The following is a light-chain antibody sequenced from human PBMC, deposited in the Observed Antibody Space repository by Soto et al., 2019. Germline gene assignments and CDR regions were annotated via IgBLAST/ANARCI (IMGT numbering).Light chain of an antibody. Sequence: EIVMTQSPATLSVSPGERATLSCRASQSVSSSLAWYQQKPGQAPRLLLYGASTRATGIPARFSGSGSGTEFTLTISSLQSEDFAVYYCQQYNNWPPGAYTFGQGTKLEIK. CDR2: GAS. J-gene: IGKJ2*01. CDR1: QSVSSS. V-gene: IGKV3-15*01. CDR3: QQYNNWPPGAYT.